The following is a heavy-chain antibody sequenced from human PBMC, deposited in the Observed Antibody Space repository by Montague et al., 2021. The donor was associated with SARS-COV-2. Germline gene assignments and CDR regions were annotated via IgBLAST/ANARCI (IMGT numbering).Heavy chain of an antibody. V-gene: IGHV3-30-3*01. CDR3: ARGRGPETGYHFDY. D-gene: IGHD3-9*01. CDR1: GFTFSHYA. CDR2: VSYAGDNK. J-gene: IGHJ4*02. Sequence: SLRLSCAASGFTFSHYAMNWVRQAPGKGLEWVAFVSYAGDNKFYAESVKGRFSISRDKAKNTLNLEVHSLRPDDTAVYYCARGRGPETGYHFDYWGQGTLVTVSS.